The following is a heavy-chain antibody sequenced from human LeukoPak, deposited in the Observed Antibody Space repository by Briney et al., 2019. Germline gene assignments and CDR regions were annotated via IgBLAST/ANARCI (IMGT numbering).Heavy chain of an antibody. CDR3: AKERYYGSGSYWAFDY. Sequence: GGSLRLSCAASGFTFDDYGMSWVRQAPGKGLEWVSGIGTAGDTYYPGSVKGRFTISRENAKNTLYLQMNSLRAEDTAVYYCAKERYYGSGSYWAFDYWGQGTLVTVSS. CDR2: IGTAGDT. CDR1: GFTFDDYG. D-gene: IGHD3-10*01. V-gene: IGHV3-13*01. J-gene: IGHJ4*02.